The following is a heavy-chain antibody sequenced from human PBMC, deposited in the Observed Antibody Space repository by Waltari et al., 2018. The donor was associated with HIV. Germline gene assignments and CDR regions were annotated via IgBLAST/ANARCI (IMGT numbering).Heavy chain of an antibody. CDR1: GCTFSSSS. Sequence: VQLVQSGGALVRPGGVLRPSCAASGCTFSSSSMNWVRQAPGKGLECVSYISSSGSTIYYADSVRGRFTISRDNAKNSLYLQLNILRAEDTAVYYCARDYSGTYADFDYSGQGTLVTVSS. J-gene: IGHJ4*02. D-gene: IGHD1-26*01. CDR2: ISSSGSTI. CDR3: ARDYSGTYADFDY. V-gene: IGHV3-48*01.